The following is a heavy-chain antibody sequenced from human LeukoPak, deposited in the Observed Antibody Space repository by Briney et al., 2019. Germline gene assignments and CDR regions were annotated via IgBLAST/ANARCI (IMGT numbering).Heavy chain of an antibody. CDR1: GFTFSSYA. V-gene: IGHV3-23*01. J-gene: IGHJ4*02. CDR2: IRGSDYST. Sequence: GGSLRLSCAASGFTFSSYAMNWVRQAPGKGLEWVSAIRGSDYSTYYADSVKGRFTISRDNSKNTLYLQMNSLGADDTAVYYCAKDGAWLRFDDWGQGILVTVSS. CDR3: AKDGAWLRFDD. D-gene: IGHD5-12*01.